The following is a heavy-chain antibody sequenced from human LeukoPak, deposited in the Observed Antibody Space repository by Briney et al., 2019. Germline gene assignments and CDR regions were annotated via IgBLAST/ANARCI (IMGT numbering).Heavy chain of an antibody. CDR2: ISAYNGNT. V-gene: IGHV1-18*01. CDR1: GYTFTSYG. CDR3: ARVKVRTRMGQNWFDP. Sequence: ASVKVSCEASGYTFTSYGISWVRQAPGQGLEWMGWISAYNGNTNYAQKLQGRVTMTTDTSTSTAYMELRSLRSDDTAVYYCARVKVRTRMGQNWFDPWGQGTLVTVSS. D-gene: IGHD1-1*01. J-gene: IGHJ5*02.